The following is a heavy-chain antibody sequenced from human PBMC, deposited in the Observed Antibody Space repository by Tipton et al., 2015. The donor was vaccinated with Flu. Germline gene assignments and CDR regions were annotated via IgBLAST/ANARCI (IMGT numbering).Heavy chain of an antibody. CDR1: GFTFTTYG. V-gene: IGHV1-18*01. J-gene: IGHJ3*02. CDR2: SSTYNGNT. CDR3: VGPHKYVSYEFTPCDEFDI. Sequence: QSGPEVKKPGSSVKVSCKASGFTFTTYGITWVRQAPGQGLEWMGWSSTYNGNTKYAEKVQGRVTMTTDTSTSTAYMELRSLRSDDTTVYYCVGPHKYVSYEFTPCDEFDIWGEGTLVTVS. D-gene: IGHD5-18*01.